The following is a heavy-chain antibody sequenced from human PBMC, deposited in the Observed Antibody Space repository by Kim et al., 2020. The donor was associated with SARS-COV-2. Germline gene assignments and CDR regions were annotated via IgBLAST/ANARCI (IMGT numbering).Heavy chain of an antibody. Sequence: GGSLRLSCAASGFTFSSYWMSWVRQAPGKGLEWVANIKQDGSEKYYVDSVKGRFTISRDNAKNSLYLRMNSLRAEDTAVYYCARDMAAAGTTAYYYYGMDVWGQGTTVTVSS. J-gene: IGHJ6*02. V-gene: IGHV3-7*03. CDR2: IKQDGSEK. CDR1: GFTFSSYW. CDR3: ARDMAAAGTTAYYYYGMDV. D-gene: IGHD6-13*01.